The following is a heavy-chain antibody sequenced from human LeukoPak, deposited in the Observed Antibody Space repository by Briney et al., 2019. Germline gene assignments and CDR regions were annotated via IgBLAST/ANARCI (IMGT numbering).Heavy chain of an antibody. J-gene: IGHJ4*02. CDR2: MYYTGNT. V-gene: IGHV4-39*07. Sequence: SETLSLTCTVSGVSISTSNSYWGWIRQPPGKGLEWIGSMYYTGNTYYNASLKSRVTISVDTSKNQFSLKLSSVTAADTAVYYCARVVSIASGDYWGQGTLVTVSS. D-gene: IGHD1-14*01. CDR1: GVSISTSNSY. CDR3: ARVVSIASGDY.